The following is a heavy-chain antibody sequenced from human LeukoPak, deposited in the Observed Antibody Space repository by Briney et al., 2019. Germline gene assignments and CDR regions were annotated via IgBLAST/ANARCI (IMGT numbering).Heavy chain of an antibody. V-gene: IGHV3-66*01. CDR2: IYSGGST. D-gene: IGHD6-13*01. Sequence: PGGSLRLSCAASGFTVSSNYMSWVRQAPGKGLEWVSVIYSGGSTYYADSVKGRFTISRDNSKNTLYLQMNSLRAEDTAVYYCARAGFDEAAAGYIYYYYGMDVWGQGTTVTVSS. CDR3: ARAGFDEAAAGYIYYYYGMDV. J-gene: IGHJ6*02. CDR1: GFTVSSNY.